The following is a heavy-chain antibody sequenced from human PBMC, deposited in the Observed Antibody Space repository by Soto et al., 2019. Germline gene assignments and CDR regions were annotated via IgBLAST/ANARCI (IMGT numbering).Heavy chain of an antibody. D-gene: IGHD6-13*01. CDR3: ARHHGSPGSYFGLDV. V-gene: IGHV5-51*01. Sequence: WIRQPPGKGLEWIGEIYPGDSDTRYSPSFQGQVTISADKSIDTAYLQWRSLKASDTAVYYCARHHGSPGSYFGLDVWGQGTTVTVSS. J-gene: IGHJ6*02. CDR2: IYPGDSDT.